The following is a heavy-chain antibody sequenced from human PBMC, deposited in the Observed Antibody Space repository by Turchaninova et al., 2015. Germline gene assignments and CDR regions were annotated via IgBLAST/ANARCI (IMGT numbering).Heavy chain of an antibody. CDR1: GFTFSTYT. D-gene: IGHD1-1*01. J-gene: IGHJ4*02. V-gene: IGHV3-48*03. Sequence: EVQLVESGGGLVQPGGSLRLSCAASGFTFSTYTMNWVRQAPGKGLEWVEYIGWSDTSIYYADSVKGRFTISRDSAKNSLFLQMNSLGAEDTAVYYCARDHNWAFDYWGQGTLVTVSS. CDR3: ARDHNWAFDY. CDR2: IGWSDTSI.